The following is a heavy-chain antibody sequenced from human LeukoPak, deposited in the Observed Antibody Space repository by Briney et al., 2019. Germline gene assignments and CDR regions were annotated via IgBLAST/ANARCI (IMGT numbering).Heavy chain of an antibody. CDR2: IYYSGST. CDR3: ATYTDAFDI. Sequence: SETLSLTCTVSGGSISSSSYYWGWIRQPPGKGLEWIGSIYYSGSTYYNPSLKSRVTISVDTSKNQFSLKLSSVTAADTAVYYCATYTDAFDIWGQGTMVTVSS. J-gene: IGHJ3*02. CDR1: GGSISSSSYY. V-gene: IGHV4-39*07. D-gene: IGHD3-16*01.